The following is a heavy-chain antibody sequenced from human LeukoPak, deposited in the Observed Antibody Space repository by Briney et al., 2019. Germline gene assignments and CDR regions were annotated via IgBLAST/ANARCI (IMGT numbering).Heavy chain of an antibody. D-gene: IGHD3-10*01. J-gene: IGHJ3*02. CDR3: TRVYDYYGSGNHGGIGAFDI. CDR1: GFTFGDYA. V-gene: IGHV3-49*04. Sequence: PGRSLRLSCTASGFTFGDYAMSWVRQAPGKGLGWVGFIRSKAYGGTTEYAASVKGRFTISRDDFKSIAYLQRNSLKTEDTAVYYCTRVYDYYGSGNHGGIGAFDIWGQGTMVTVSS. CDR2: IRSKAYGGTT.